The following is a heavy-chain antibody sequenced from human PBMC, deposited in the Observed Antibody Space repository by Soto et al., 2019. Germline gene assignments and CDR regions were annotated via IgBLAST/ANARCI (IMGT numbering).Heavy chain of an antibody. J-gene: IGHJ6*02. Sequence: QVQLVQSGAEVKKPGASVKVSCKASGYTFTSYYMHWVRQAPGQGLEWMGIINPSGGSTTYAQKFQGRVTMTRDTSTSTVYMELSSLRSEDTAVYYRARDVGSSSWFYYYGMDVWGQGTTVTVSS. V-gene: IGHV1-46*01. CDR1: GYTFTSYY. CDR3: ARDVGSSSWFYYYGMDV. D-gene: IGHD6-13*01. CDR2: INPSGGST.